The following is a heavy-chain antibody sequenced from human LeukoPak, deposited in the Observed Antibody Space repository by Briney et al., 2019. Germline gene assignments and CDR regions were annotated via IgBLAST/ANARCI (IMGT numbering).Heavy chain of an antibody. D-gene: IGHD6-13*01. CDR3: ARHRSRKMDV. Sequence: SETLSLTCAVYGGSFSGYYWSWIRQPPGKGLEWIGEINHSGSTNYNLSLKSRVTISVDTSKNQFSLKLSSVTAADTAVYYCARHRSRKMDVWGKGTTVTISS. V-gene: IGHV4-34*01. CDR2: INHSGST. J-gene: IGHJ6*04. CDR1: GGSFSGYY.